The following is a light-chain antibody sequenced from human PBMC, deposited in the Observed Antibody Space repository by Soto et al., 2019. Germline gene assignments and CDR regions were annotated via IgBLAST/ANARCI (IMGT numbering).Light chain of an antibody. CDR2: DAS. CDR3: QQYDTSYT. J-gene: IGKJ2*01. Sequence: EIVLTQFPGTLSLSPGERATLSCRARETIGYKYLAWYQQKPGLAPTLLMYDASTRAPGIPDRFSGSGSGTDFTLTISRLEPGDFAVYYCQQYDTSYTFGPGTKLEI. CDR1: ETIGYKY. V-gene: IGKV3-20*01.